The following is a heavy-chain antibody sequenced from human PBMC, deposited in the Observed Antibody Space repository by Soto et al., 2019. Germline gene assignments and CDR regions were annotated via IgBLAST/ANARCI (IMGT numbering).Heavy chain of an antibody. CDR1: GFTFSDYA. CDR2: VSHDGRNT. CDR3: AKGGRQWLVTTDFNY. Sequence: VQLVESGGGVVQTGRSLRLSCAASGFTFSDYAMHWVRQAPGKGLEWVAVVSHDGRNTHYADSVKGRFTISRDSPKNTVSLEMTSLIAEDKAVYYCAKGGRQWLVTTDFNYWGQGALVTVSS. D-gene: IGHD6-19*01. V-gene: IGHV3-30*18. J-gene: IGHJ4*02.